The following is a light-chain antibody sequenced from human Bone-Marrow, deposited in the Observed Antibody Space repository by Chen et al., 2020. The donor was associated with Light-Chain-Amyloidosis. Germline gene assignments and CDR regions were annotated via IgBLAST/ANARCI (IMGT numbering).Light chain of an antibody. CDR3: QQYSGNPLT. CDR2: KAS. CDR1: QIISSW. Sequence: DIQMTQSPSTLSASVGDRVTITCRASQIISSWLAWYQQKPGKAPNLLIYKASSLKSGVPSRFSGRGSGTEFTLTINSLQPDDIATYYCQQYSGNPLTFGGGTRVEIK. J-gene: IGKJ4*01. V-gene: IGKV1-5*03.